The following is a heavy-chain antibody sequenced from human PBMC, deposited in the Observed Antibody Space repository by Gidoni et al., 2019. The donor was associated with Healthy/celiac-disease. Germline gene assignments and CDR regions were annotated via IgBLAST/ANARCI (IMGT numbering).Heavy chain of an antibody. CDR1: GGSISSGDYY. V-gene: IGHV4-30-4*01. J-gene: IGHJ4*02. CDR3: ARYGSVSYDSSGYYYSSYFDY. Sequence: QVQLQESGPGLVKPSQTLSLTCTVSGGSISSGDYYWSWIRQPPGKGLEWIGYIYYRGSTYYNPSLKSRVTISVDTSKNQFSLKLSSVTAADTAVYYCARYGSVSYDSSGYYYSSYFDYWGQGTLVTVSS. D-gene: IGHD3-22*01. CDR2: IYYRGST.